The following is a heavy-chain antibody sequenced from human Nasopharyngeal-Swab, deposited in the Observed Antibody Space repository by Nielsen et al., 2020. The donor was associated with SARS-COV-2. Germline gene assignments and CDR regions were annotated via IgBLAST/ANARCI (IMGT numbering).Heavy chain of an antibody. CDR2: ISYDGSNK. CDR1: GFTVSSNY. Sequence: GESLKIPCAASGFTVSSNYMSWVRQAPGKGLEWVAVISYDGSNKYYADSVKGRFTISRDNSKNTLYLQMNSLRAEDTAVYYCARGPLLWFGEGYYGMDVWGQGTTATVSS. V-gene: IGHV3-30-3*01. CDR3: ARGPLLWFGEGYYGMDV. J-gene: IGHJ6*02. D-gene: IGHD3-10*01.